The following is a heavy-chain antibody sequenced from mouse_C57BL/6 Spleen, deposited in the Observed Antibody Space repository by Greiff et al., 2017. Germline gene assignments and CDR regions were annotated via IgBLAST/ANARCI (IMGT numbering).Heavy chain of an antibody. Sequence: QVQLQQSVAELGQPVSSVKMCCKASVYTCPTYPIGWLTPNHGKSLEWIGNFHPYNDDTKYNEKFKGKATLTVEKSSSTVYLELSRLTSDDSAVYYCAIITPVVDSYATEHWAQGIPASVSS. CDR2: FHPYNDDT. J-gene: IGHJ4*01. CDR1: VYTCPTYP. V-gene: IGHV1-47*01. D-gene: IGHD1-1*01. CDR3: AIITPVVDSYATEH.